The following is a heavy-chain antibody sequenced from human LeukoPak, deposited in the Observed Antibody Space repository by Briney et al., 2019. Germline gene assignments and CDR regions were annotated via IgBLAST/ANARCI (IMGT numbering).Heavy chain of an antibody. CDR3: ARVYN. J-gene: IGHJ4*02. CDR2: IYSGGST. CDR1: GITVSNNY. D-gene: IGHD4-11*01. Sequence: GGSPRLSCAASGITVSNNYMSWVRQAPGKGLEWVSLIYSGGSTSYADSVRGRFTISRDSSKNTVYLQMDSLRVEDTAVYYCARVYNWGQGTLVTVSS. V-gene: IGHV3-66*01.